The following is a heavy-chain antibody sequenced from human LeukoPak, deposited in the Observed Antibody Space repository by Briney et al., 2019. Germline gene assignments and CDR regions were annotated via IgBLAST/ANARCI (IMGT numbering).Heavy chain of an antibody. Sequence: PSETLSLTRAEYGGSFSGYYWSWIRQPPGKGLEWVGEINHSVSTNYNTSLTSRVTISVDTSKNQFSLKLSSVTAADTAVYYCARLVVVAATTRRVYNWFDPWGQGTLVTVFS. CDR1: GGSFSGYY. D-gene: IGHD2-15*01. V-gene: IGHV4-34*01. CDR2: INHSVST. CDR3: ARLVVVAATTRRVYNWFDP. J-gene: IGHJ5*02.